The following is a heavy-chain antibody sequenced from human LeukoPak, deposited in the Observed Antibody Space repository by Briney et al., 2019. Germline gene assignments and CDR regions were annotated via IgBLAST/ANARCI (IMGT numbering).Heavy chain of an antibody. Sequence: GGSLRFSCAASGFTFSSYEMNWVRQAPGKGLEWVSYISSSGSTIYYADSVKGRFTISRDNAKNSLYLQMNSLRAEDTAVYYCAREGAAVWFGESIYYYGMDVWGKGTTVTVSS. CDR2: ISSSGSTI. J-gene: IGHJ6*04. V-gene: IGHV3-48*03. CDR3: AREGAAVWFGESIYYYGMDV. CDR1: GFTFSSYE. D-gene: IGHD3-10*01.